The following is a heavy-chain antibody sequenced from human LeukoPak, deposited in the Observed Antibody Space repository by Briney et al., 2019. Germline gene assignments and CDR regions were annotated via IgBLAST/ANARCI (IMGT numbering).Heavy chain of an antibody. V-gene: IGHV4-4*07. D-gene: IGHD3-10*01. J-gene: IGHJ3*02. CDR3: ARSDGYGLVGI. CDR2: ISASGST. CDR1: GGSISSYS. Sequence: PSETLSLTCTVSGGSISSYSWSWIRQPAGKGLEWIGRISASGSTKYNPSLKSRVTMSVKTSKKQFSLKLSSVTAADTAVYYCARSDGYGLVGIWGQGTMVTVSS.